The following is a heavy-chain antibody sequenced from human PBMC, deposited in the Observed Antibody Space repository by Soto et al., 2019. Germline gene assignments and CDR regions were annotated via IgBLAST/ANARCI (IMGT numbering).Heavy chain of an antibody. D-gene: IGHD3-16*02. V-gene: IGHV1-45*02. J-gene: IGHJ4*02. CDR2: ITPFNGNT. Sequence: SVKVSCKGSGNTFTYVYMHWVRQAPGQALEWMGWITPFNGNTKYAQKFQGRVTFTGDTSPNTAYMELSSLRSDDTAMFYCASGRYDASRYFDYWGQGPLVTVSS. CDR1: GNTFTYVY. CDR3: ASGRYDASRYFDY.